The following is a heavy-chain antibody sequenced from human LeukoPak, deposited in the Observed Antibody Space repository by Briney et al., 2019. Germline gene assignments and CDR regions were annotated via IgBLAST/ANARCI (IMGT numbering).Heavy chain of an antibody. CDR3: ARPNYGYGSDY. CDR1: GYTFTTYS. V-gene: IGHV1-8*02. Sequence: ASVKVSCKTSGYTFTTYSLHWVRQATGQGLEWMGWMNPNSGNTGYAQKFQGRVTRTRNTSISTAYMELSSLRSEDTAVYYCARPNYGYGSDYWGQGTLVTVSS. J-gene: IGHJ4*02. D-gene: IGHD5-18*01. CDR2: MNPNSGNT.